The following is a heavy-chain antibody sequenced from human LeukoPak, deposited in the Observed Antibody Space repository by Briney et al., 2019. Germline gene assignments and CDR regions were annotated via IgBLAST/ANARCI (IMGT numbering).Heavy chain of an antibody. J-gene: IGHJ6*03. CDR3: ARGGIPTGPYYYFYYMDV. D-gene: IGHD3-10*01. Sequence: GSSPRLSCAASGFTFSRNVMHWVRQAPGKGLEWVALTSYDGNNKFYADSVKGRFTISRDNSRNTLYLQMNSLRGEDAAVYSCARGGIPTGPYYYFYYMDVWGKGTAVTVSS. V-gene: IGHV3-30*01. CDR2: TSYDGNNK. CDR1: GFTFSRNV.